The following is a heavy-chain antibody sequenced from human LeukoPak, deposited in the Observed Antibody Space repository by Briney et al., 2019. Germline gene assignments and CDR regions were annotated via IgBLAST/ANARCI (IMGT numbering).Heavy chain of an antibody. CDR1: GFTLSRYS. CDR2: ISSSSSTI. Sequence: GGSLILSCPGPGFTLSRYSMNWVRQAPGPGLGWVSYISSSSSTIYYADSVKGRLTISRDKAKNSLYLQMNSLRDEDTAVYYCARDRGSGSYSNWFDPWGQGTLVTVSS. J-gene: IGHJ5*02. V-gene: IGHV3-48*02. CDR3: ARDRGSGSYSNWFDP. D-gene: IGHD3-10*01.